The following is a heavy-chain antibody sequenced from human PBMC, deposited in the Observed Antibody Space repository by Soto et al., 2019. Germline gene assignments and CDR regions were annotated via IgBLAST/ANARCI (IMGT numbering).Heavy chain of an antibody. J-gene: IGHJ4*02. D-gene: IGHD3-16*01. CDR2: IDYSGST. V-gene: IGHV4-31*03. Sequence: SETLSLTCTVSGGSISSGGYYWSWIRQHPGKGLEWIGYIDYSGSTYYNPSLKSRVTISVDTSKNQFSLKLNSVTAADTAVYYCARRWGGALDYWGQGTLVTVSS. CDR1: GGSISSGGYY. CDR3: ARRWGGALDY.